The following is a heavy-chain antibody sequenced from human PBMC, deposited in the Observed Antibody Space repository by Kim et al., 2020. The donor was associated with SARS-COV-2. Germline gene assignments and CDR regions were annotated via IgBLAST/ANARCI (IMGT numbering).Heavy chain of an antibody. V-gene: IGHV4-4*07. CDR3: AREGSGSYWNWFDP. J-gene: IGHJ5*02. Sequence: NPSLKSRVTMSVDTSKNQFSLKLSSVTAADTAVYYCAREGSGSYWNWFDPWGQGTLVTVSS. D-gene: IGHD3-10*01.